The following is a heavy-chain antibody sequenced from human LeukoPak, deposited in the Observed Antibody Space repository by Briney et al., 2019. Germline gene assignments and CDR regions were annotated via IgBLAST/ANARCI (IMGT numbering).Heavy chain of an antibody. Sequence: GGSLRLSCAASGFIFSSYVMYWVRQAPGKGLEYVSAISSNGGSTYYTNSVKGRFAISRDNSKNTLYLQMGSLRAEDMAVNYCARSSSGCFDYWGQGTLVTVSS. J-gene: IGHJ4*02. D-gene: IGHD6-19*01. CDR1: GFIFSSYV. CDR2: ISSNGGST. CDR3: ARSSSGCFDY. V-gene: IGHV3-64*01.